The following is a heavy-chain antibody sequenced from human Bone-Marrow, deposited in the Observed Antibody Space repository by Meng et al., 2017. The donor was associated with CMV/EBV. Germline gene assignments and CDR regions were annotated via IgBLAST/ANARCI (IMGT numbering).Heavy chain of an antibody. CDR2: IKWNGGST. Sequence: GESLKISCADSGFTFDDYGMSSVRQAPGKGLEWVSGIKWNGGSTGYADSVKGRFTTSRDNAKNSLYLQLNSLRAEDMALYYCARGLVVPAAINYFDYWGQGTLVTVSS. CDR3: ARGLVVPAAINYFDY. CDR1: GFTFDDYG. J-gene: IGHJ4*02. V-gene: IGHV3-20*04. D-gene: IGHD2-2*01.